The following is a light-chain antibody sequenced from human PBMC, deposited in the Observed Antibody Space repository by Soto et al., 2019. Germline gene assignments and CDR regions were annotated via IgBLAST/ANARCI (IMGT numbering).Light chain of an antibody. Sequence: SVLTQPRSVSGSPGQSVTISCTGTSSDVGAYKYVSWYQQHPGKAPKLMIYEVSNRPSGVSNRFSGSKSGNTASLTISGLQAEDEADYYCSSYTSSSTLGVFGGGTKLTVL. J-gene: IGLJ2*01. CDR3: SSYTSSSTLGV. V-gene: IGLV2-14*01. CDR2: EVS. CDR1: SSDVGAYKY.